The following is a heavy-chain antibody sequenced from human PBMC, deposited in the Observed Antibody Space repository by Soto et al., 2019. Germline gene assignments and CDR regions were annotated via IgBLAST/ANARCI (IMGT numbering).Heavy chain of an antibody. J-gene: IGHJ6*03. CDR1: GCSISSSSYY. CDR3: ALLLAGTTSYYYLDV. V-gene: IGHV4-39*01. CDR2: IYYSGST. D-gene: IGHD1-7*01. Sequence: PWETLSLTCTVSGCSISSSSYYWGWIRQPPGKGLEWIGSIYYSGSTYYNPSLKSRVTISVDTSKNQFSLKLSSVTAADTAVYYCALLLAGTTSYYYLDVWGKGTTVTVSS.